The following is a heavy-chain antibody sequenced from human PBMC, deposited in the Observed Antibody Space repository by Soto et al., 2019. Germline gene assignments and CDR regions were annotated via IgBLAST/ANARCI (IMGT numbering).Heavy chain of an antibody. V-gene: IGHV1-2*02. CDR1: GYTFTGYY. J-gene: IGHJ6*02. CDR2: INPNSGGT. Sequence: QVQLVQSGAEVKKPGASVKVSCKASGYTFTGYYMHWVRQAPGQGLEWMGWINPNSGGTNYAQKFQGRVTMTRDTSISTAYMELSRLRSDDTAVYYCARTTGDLYYDFWSGYSRPGYYYYYGMDVWGQGTTVTVSS. CDR3: ARTTGDLYYDFWSGYSRPGYYYYYGMDV. D-gene: IGHD3-3*01.